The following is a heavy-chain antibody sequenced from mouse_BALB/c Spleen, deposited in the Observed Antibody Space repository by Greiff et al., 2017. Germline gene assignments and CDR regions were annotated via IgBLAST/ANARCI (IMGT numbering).Heavy chain of an antibody. CDR3: ARSNFYYLDY. CDR2: ISSGSSTI. V-gene: IGHV5-17*02. CDR1: GFTFSSFG. J-gene: IGHJ2*01. D-gene: IGHD4-1*01. Sequence: EVQVVESGGGLVQPGGSRKLSCAASGFTFSSFGMHWVRQAPEKGLEWVAYISSGSSTIYYAATVKGRFTISRDNPKNTLFLQMTSLRSEDTAMYYCARSNFYYLDYWGQGTTLTVSS.